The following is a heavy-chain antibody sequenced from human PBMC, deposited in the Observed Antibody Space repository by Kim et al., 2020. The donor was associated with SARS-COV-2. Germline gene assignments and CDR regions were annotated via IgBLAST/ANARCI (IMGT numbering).Heavy chain of an antibody. CDR2: INHSGST. CDR1: GGSFSGYY. J-gene: IGHJ3*02. D-gene: IGHD6-13*01. CDR3: ARILKQLPNPRRDAFDI. V-gene: IGHV4-34*01. Sequence: SETLSLTCAVYGGSFSGYYWSWIRQPPGKGLEWIGEINHSGSTNYNPSLKSRVTISVDTSKNQFSLKLSSVTAADTAVYYCARILKQLPNPRRDAFDIWGQGTMVTVSS.